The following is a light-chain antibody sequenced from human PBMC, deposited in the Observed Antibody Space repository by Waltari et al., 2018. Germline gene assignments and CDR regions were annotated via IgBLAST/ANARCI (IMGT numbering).Light chain of an antibody. CDR1: NIGSKS. V-gene: IGLV3-21*04. CDR2: YDS. CDR3: QVWDSSSDHVV. J-gene: IGLJ2*01. Sequence: SYVLTQPPSVPVAPGKTARITWGGNNIGSKSVHWYQQKPGQAPVLVIYYDSDWPSGIPERFSGSNSGNTATLTISRVEAGDEADYYCQVWDSSSDHVVFGGGTKLTVL.